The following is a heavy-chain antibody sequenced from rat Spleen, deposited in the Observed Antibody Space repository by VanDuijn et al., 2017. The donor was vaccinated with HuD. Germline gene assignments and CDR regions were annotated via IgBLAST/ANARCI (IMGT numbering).Heavy chain of an antibody. V-gene: IGHV5-29*01. CDR3: AKNWDY. Sequence: EVQLVESGGGLVQPGRSLKLSCAASGFTFSRSAMAWVRQAPAKGLEWVATISYDGSSTYYRDSVKGRFTISRDNAKSTLYLQMDSLRSEDTATYYCAKNWDYWGQGVMVTVSS. J-gene: IGHJ2*01. CDR1: GFTFSRSA. D-gene: IGHD5-1*01. CDR2: ISYDGSST.